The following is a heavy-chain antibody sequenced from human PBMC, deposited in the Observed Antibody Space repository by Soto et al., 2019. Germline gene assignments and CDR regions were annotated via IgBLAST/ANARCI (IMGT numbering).Heavy chain of an antibody. Sequence: SETLSLTCTVSGGSISSYYWSWIRQPPGKGLEWIGYIYYSGSTNYNPSLKSRVTISVDTSKNQFSLKLSSVTAADTAVYYCASHDSGNDYWGQGTLVTVSS. CDR3: ASHDSGNDY. CDR2: IYYSGST. D-gene: IGHD4-17*01. V-gene: IGHV4-59*08. CDR1: GGSISSYY. J-gene: IGHJ4*02.